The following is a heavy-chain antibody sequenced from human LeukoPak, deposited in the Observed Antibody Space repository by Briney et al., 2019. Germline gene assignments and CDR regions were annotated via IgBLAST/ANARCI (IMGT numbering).Heavy chain of an antibody. Sequence: PSETLSLTCTVSGGSISSGGYYWSWIRQHPGKGLEWIGYIYYSGSTYYNPSLKSRVTISVDTSKNQLSLKLSSVTAADTAVYYCARGLYAGTFWYWGQGTLVTVSS. CDR2: IYYSGST. CDR1: GGSISSGGYY. CDR3: ARGLYAGTFWY. J-gene: IGHJ4*02. V-gene: IGHV4-31*03. D-gene: IGHD6-13*01.